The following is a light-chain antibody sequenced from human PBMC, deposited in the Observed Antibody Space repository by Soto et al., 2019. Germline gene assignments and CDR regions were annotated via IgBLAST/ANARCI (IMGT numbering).Light chain of an antibody. CDR3: QQYNSYSWT. CDR2: DAS. V-gene: IGKV1-5*01. J-gene: IGKJ1*01. CDR1: QSIRTW. Sequence: DMQMTQSPSTLSASVGDRVTITCRASQSIRTWLAWYQQKPGKAPKLLIYDASSLESGVPSRFSGSGSGTEFTLTINSLQADDLATYYCQQYNSYSWTFGHGTKVEIK.